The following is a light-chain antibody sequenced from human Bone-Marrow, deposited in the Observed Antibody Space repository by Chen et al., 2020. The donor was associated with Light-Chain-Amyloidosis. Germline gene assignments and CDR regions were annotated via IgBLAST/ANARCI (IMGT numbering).Light chain of an antibody. V-gene: IGLV3-25*03. CDR1: DLPTKY. J-gene: IGLJ2*01. Sequence: SYELTQPLSVSVSPGQTASITCSGDDLPTKYAYWYQQKPGQAPVLVIHRDTERPSGISERFSGSSSGTTAPLTISGIQAEDEADYHCQSADSSGTYEVIFGGGTKLTVL. CDR3: QSADSSGTYEVI. CDR2: RDT.